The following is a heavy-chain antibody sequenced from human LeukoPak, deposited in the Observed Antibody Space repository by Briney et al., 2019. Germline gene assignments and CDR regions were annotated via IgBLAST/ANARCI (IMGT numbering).Heavy chain of an antibody. CDR1: GFTFSNFA. Sequence: PGGSLRLSCAASGFTFSNFAMHWVRQAPGKGLEWVAVISYDGSKKYYADSVKGRFTISRDTSKNTLYLQMNSLRTEDTAVCYCAREGHGGAIDYWGQGTLVTVSS. CDR3: AREGHGGAIDY. J-gene: IGHJ4*02. CDR2: ISYDGSKK. D-gene: IGHD1-26*01. V-gene: IGHV3-30-3*01.